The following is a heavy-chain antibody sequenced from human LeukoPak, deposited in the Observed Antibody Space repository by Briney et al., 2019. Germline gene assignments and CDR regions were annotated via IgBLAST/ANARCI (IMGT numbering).Heavy chain of an antibody. CDR1: GFIFNDFG. Sequence: GGSLRLSCAASGFIFNDFGLTWVRQAPGKGLEWVSAIGYSAGDTYYADSVKGRFTISRDNSMNTLYLQMSSLRADDTALYYCAKDDDGHHHGVDHWGQGTLVTVSS. J-gene: IGHJ4*02. V-gene: IGHV3-23*01. D-gene: IGHD4-17*01. CDR3: AKDDDGHHHGVDH. CDR2: IGYSAGDT.